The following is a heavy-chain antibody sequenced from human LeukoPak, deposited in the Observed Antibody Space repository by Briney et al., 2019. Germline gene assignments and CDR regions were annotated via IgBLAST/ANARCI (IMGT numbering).Heavy chain of an antibody. CDR1: GGSISSGGYY. V-gene: IGHV4-31*03. Sequence: SQTLSLTCTVSGGSISSGGYYWSWIRQHPGKGLEWIGYIYYSGSTYYNPSLKSRVTISVDTSKNQFSLKLSSVTAADTAVYYCARTEPYYYYGMDVWGQGTTVTVSS. J-gene: IGHJ6*02. CDR3: ARTEPYYYYGMDV. CDR2: IYYSGST.